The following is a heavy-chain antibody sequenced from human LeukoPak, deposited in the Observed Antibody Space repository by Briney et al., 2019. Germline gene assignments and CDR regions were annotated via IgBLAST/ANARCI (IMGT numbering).Heavy chain of an antibody. Sequence: ASVKVSCKVSGYTLTELSMHWVRQAPGKGLEWMGGFDPEDGETIYAQKFQGRVTMTEDTSTDTAYMELSSLRSEDTAVYYCATKLLWFGELSGGYYFDYWGQGTLVTVSS. V-gene: IGHV1-24*01. CDR1: GYTLTELS. CDR2: FDPEDGET. D-gene: IGHD3-10*01. J-gene: IGHJ4*02. CDR3: ATKLLWFGELSGGYYFDY.